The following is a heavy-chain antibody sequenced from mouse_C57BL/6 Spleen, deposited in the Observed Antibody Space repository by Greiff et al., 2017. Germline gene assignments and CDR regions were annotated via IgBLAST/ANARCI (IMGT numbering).Heavy chain of an antibody. CDR2: ISSKSNNYAT. CDR1: GFSFNTYA. V-gene: IGHV10-1*01. Sequence: EVQRVESGGGLVQPKGSLKLSCAASGFSFNTYAMTWVRQAPGKGLEWVARISSKSNNYATYYADSVKDRFTISRDDSESMLYLQMNNLKTEDTAMYYCVIDSSGYVGFAYWGQGTLVTVSA. CDR3: VIDSSGYVGFAY. J-gene: IGHJ3*01. D-gene: IGHD3-2*02.